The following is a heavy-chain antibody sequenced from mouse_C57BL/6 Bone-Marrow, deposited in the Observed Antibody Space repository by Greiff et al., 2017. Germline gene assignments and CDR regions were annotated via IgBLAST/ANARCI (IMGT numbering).Heavy chain of an antibody. CDR1: GYTFTDYY. V-gene: IGHV1-19*01. D-gene: IGHD2-4*01. Sequence: VQLKQSGPVLVKPGASVKMSCKASGYTFTDYYMNWVKQSNGKSLEWIGVINPYNGGTSYNQKFKGKATLTVDKSSSTAYMELNSLTSEDSAVYYCARIYYDLVSNYYAMDYWGQGTSVTVSS. J-gene: IGHJ4*01. CDR3: ARIYYDLVSNYYAMDY. CDR2: INPYNGGT.